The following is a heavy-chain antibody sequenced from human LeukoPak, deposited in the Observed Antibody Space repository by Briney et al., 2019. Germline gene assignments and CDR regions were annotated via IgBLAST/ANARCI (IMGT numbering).Heavy chain of an antibody. CDR2: IYYSGST. D-gene: IGHD2-2*02. CDR1: GGSISSSSYY. V-gene: IGHV4-39*01. CDR3: ARLNNVVVPAAIVSWFDP. Sequence: SETLSLTCTVSGGSISSSSYYWGWIRQPPGKGLEWIGSIYYSGSTYYNPSLKSRVSISVDTSKNQFSLKLSSVTAADTAVYYCARLNNVVVPAAIVSWFDPWGQGTLVTVSS. J-gene: IGHJ5*02.